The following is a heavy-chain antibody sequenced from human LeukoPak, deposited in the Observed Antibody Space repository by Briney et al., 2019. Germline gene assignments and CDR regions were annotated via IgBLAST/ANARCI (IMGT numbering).Heavy chain of an antibody. J-gene: IGHJ3*02. V-gene: IGHV3-23*01. CDR3: AKGRGSGWLIAGAFDI. Sequence: GGSLRLSCAASGFTFSSYGMSWVRQAPGKGLEWVSAISGSGGSTYYADSVKGRFTISRDNSKNTLYLQMNSLRAEDTAVYYCAKGRGSGWLIAGAFDIWGQGTMVTVSS. D-gene: IGHD6-19*01. CDR1: GFTFSSYG. CDR2: ISGSGGST.